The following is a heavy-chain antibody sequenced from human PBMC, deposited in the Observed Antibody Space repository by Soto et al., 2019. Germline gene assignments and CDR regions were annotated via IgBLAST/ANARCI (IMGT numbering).Heavy chain of an antibody. CDR2: IYYSGST. CDR3: AGSSSAYYYYGMDV. D-gene: IGHD6-6*01. Sequence: SETLSLTCTVSGGSISSGGYYWSWIRQHPGKGLEWIGYIYYSGSTYYNPSLKSRVTISVDTSKNQFSLKLSSVTAADTAVYYCAGSSSAYYYYGMDVWGQGTTLTVSS. CDR1: GGSISSGGYY. V-gene: IGHV4-31*03. J-gene: IGHJ6*02.